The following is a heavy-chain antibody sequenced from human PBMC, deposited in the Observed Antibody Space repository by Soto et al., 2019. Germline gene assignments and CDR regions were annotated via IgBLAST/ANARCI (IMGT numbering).Heavy chain of an antibody. CDR3: AVPLERRAHAPDAFDF. CDR2: FDPDVGQR. CDR1: GYSLSDFS. J-gene: IGHJ3*01. Sequence: GDSGKVSFKILGYSLSDFSIHWVRQAPGRGLEWMGGFDPDVGQRILAQELQGRVTMTEDTSTDTAYMELNILTSDDTAVYYCAVPLERRAHAPDAFDFWGQGTLVTVSS. V-gene: IGHV1-24*01. D-gene: IGHD1-1*01.